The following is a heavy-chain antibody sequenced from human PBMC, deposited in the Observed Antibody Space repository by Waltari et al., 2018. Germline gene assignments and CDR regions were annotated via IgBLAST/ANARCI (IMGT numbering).Heavy chain of an antibody. J-gene: IGHJ4*02. V-gene: IGHV3-48*01. D-gene: IGHD1-26*01. Sequence: EVQLVESGGGLIQPGGSLRLSCAASGFTFSSYSMNWVRQAPGKGLEWVSYISSSSSTIYYADSVKGRFTISRDNSKNTLYLQMNSLRAEDTAVYYCAPTPWGPADSGPHMWGGYWGQGTLVTVSS. CDR2: ISSSSSTI. CDR1: GFTFSSYS. CDR3: APTPWGPADSGPHMWGGY.